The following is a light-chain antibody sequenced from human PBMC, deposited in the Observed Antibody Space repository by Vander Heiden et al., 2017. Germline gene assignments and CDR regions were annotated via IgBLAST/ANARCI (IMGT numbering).Light chain of an antibody. J-gene: IGKJ4*01. CDR3: QQYGSPPLT. V-gene: IGKV3-20*01. Sequence: FAFTQSPGPLSLSPGARATLSIIASQSVSSSYLSCYQQKPRQAPRLLIYGATSRATGLPDRISGSGAGTDFTLTISRLEHEDFAVYYWQQYGSPPLTFGGGTKVEIK. CDR1: QSVSSSY. CDR2: GAT.